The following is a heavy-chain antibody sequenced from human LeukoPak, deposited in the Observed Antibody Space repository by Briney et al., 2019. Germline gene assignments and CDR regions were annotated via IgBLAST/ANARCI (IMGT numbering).Heavy chain of an antibody. D-gene: IGHD3-10*02. Sequence: GGSLRLSCAASGFTFSNAWMNWVRQAPGKGLEWLSYISYTGSNKYYADSVKGRFTISRDNAKNSLYLQMNSLRVEDTAVYFCARVFVGENFDYWGQGTLVTVSS. CDR1: GFTFSNAW. CDR3: ARVFVGENFDY. V-gene: IGHV3-48*04. CDR2: ISYTGSNK. J-gene: IGHJ4*02.